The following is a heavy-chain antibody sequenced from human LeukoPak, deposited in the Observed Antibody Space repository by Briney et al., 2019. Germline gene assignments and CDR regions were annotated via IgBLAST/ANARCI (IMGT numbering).Heavy chain of an antibody. CDR3: ARALNWNSYYFDY. Sequence: SQTLSLTCTVSGGSISSGGYYWTWIRQPAGKGLEWVGRIYNSGSTDYNPSLKSRVTMSLDTSRNLFSLRLSSVTAADTAVYYCARALNWNSYYFDYWGQGTLVTVSS. CDR1: GGSISSGGYY. J-gene: IGHJ4*02. CDR2: IYNSGST. V-gene: IGHV4-61*02. D-gene: IGHD1-1*01.